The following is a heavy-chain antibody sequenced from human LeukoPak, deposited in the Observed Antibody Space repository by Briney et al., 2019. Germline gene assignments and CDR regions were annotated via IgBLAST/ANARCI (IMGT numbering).Heavy chain of an antibody. CDR2: IIPIFGTA. J-gene: IGHJ4*02. D-gene: IGHD6-13*01. Sequence: SVKVSCKASGGTFSSYAISWVRQAPGQGLEWMGGIIPIFGTANYAQKFQSRVTITADKSTSTAYMELSSLRSEDTAAYYCARGGEAAALIGTGEGEAQNLDYWGQGTLVTVSS. CDR3: ARGGEAAALIGTGEGEAQNLDY. V-gene: IGHV1-69*06. CDR1: GGTFSSYA.